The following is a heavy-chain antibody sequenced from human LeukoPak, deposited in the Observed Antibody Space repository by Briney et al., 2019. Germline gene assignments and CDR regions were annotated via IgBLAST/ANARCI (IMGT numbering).Heavy chain of an antibody. CDR3: ARDRGKLEYCSSTSCFSLALTFDY. Sequence: QSGGSLRLSCAASGFTFSSYWMSWVRQAPGKGLEWVANIKQGGSEKYYVDSVKGRFTISRDNAKNSLYLQMNSLRAEDTAVYYCARDRGKLEYCSSTSCFSLALTFDYWGQGTLVTVSS. CDR1: GFTFSSYW. J-gene: IGHJ4*02. CDR2: IKQGGSEK. D-gene: IGHD2-2*01. V-gene: IGHV3-7*01.